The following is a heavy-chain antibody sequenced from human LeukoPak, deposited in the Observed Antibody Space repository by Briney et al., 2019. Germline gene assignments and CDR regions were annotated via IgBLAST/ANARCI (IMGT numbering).Heavy chain of an antibody. CDR3: ARLALDSSSWYSNWFDP. Sequence: GESRKISCKGSGYSFTSYWIGWVRQMPGKGLEWMGIIYPGDSDTRYSPSFQGQVTISADKSISTAYLQWSRLKASDTAMYYCARLALDSSSWYSNWFDPWGQGTLVTVSS. CDR1: GYSFTSYW. J-gene: IGHJ5*02. CDR2: IYPGDSDT. D-gene: IGHD6-13*01. V-gene: IGHV5-51*01.